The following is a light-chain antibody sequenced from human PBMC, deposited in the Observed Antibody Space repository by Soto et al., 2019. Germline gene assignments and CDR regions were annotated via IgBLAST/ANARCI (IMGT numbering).Light chain of an antibody. CDR2: KAS. V-gene: IGKV1-5*03. J-gene: IGKJ4*01. CDR3: QHLHGFPFT. CDR1: QSITNSK. Sequence: DIQMTQSPSTLSASVGDRVTITCRASQSITNSKLAWYQQKPGKAPKVVIYKASSLESGVPSRFGGSGSGTVITLTMISLEAGGCGADFWQHLHGFPFTLGGVTKVEFK.